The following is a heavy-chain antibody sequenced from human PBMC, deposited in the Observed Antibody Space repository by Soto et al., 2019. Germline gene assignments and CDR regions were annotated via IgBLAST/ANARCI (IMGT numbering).Heavy chain of an antibody. Sequence: SETLSLTCSVSGYSVSSSDYYWAWIRQPPGKGLEWIGSILHSGLTYYNPSLKSRVTLSVDTSKNQFSVRLNSVTASDTAVYYCAPLSVSLSGPYGIHVWGQGTTVTVSS. J-gene: IGHJ6*02. CDR3: APLSVSLSGPYGIHV. CDR1: GYSVSSSDYY. V-gene: IGHV4-39*01. D-gene: IGHD2-15*01. CDR2: ILHSGLT.